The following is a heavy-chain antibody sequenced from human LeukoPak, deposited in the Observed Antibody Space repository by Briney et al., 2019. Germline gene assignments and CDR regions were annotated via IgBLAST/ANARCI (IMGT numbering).Heavy chain of an antibody. CDR1: GFTFSSYS. CDR2: ISSSSSYI. J-gene: IGHJ4*02. V-gene: IGHV3-21*01. D-gene: IGHD3-10*01. Sequence: PGGSLRLSCAASGFTFSSYSMNWVRQAPGKGLEWVSSISSSSSYIYYADSVKGRFTISRDNAKNSLYLQMNSLRAEDTAVYYCARDLEGSGSYFYWGQGTLVTVSS. CDR3: ARDLEGSGSYFY.